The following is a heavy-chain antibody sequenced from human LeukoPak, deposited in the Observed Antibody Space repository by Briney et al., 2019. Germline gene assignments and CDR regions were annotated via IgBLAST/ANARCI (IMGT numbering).Heavy chain of an antibody. Sequence: GESLKISCKGSGYSFATYWIAWVRQMPGKGLEWMGIIYPDESNIRYSPSFQGQVTISADKSISTAYLQWSSLKASDTAIYYCARPPSRGYSSSFEYGGQGTLVTVSS. D-gene: IGHD2-2*03. CDR2: IYPDESNI. CDR1: GYSFATYW. CDR3: ARPPSRGYSSSFEY. J-gene: IGHJ4*02. V-gene: IGHV5-51*01.